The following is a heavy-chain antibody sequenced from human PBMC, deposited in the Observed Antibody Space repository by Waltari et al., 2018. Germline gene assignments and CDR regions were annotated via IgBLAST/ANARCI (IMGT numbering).Heavy chain of an antibody. CDR1: GGSFSDYY. CDR2: INHSGST. CDR3: ARGGGIEAADY. V-gene: IGHV4-34*01. Sequence: QVQLQQWGAGLLKPSETLSLTCAVYGGSFSDYYWRWISQPPGKGLEWIGEINHSGSTNYNPSLKSRVTISLDTSKNQFSVKLSSLTAADTSVYYCARGGGIEAADYWGQGTLVTVSS. J-gene: IGHJ4*02. D-gene: IGHD6-13*01.